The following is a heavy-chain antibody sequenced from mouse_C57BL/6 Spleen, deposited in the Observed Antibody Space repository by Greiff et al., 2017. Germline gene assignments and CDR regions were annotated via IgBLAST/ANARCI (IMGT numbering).Heavy chain of an antibody. V-gene: IGHV5-6*01. Sequence: EVKLVESGGDLVTPGGSLKLSCAASGFTFSSYGMSWVRQTPDKRLEWVATISSGGSYTYYPDRVKGRFTISGDNAKNTLYLQMSSLKSEDTAMYYCAMLTDGYFDYWGQGTTLTVSS. CDR3: AMLTDGYFDY. CDR1: GFTFSSYG. CDR2: ISSGGSYT. J-gene: IGHJ2*01.